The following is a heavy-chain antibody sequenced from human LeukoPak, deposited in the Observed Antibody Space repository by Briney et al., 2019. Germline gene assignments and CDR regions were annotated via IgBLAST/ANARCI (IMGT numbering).Heavy chain of an antibody. J-gene: IGHJ6*02. Sequence: GGSLRLSCAASGFTVSSNYMSWVRQAPGKGLEWVANIKQDGSEKYYVDSVKGRFTISRDNAKNSLYLQMNSLRAEDTAVYYCARDCDSSGWFYYYYGMDVWGQGTTVTVSS. D-gene: IGHD6-19*01. CDR1: GFTVSSNY. V-gene: IGHV3-7*03. CDR3: ARDCDSSGWFYYYYGMDV. CDR2: IKQDGSEK.